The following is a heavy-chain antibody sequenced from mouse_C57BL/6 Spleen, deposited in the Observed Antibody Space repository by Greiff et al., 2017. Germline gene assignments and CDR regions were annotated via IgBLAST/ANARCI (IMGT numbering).Heavy chain of an antibody. J-gene: IGHJ4*01. D-gene: IGHD2-12*01. CDR3: ASDHDGAMDY. Sequence: QVQLQQSGPELVKPGASVKISCKASGYAFSSSWMNWVKQRPGKGLEWIGRIYPGDGDTNYNGKFKGKDTLTADKSSSTAYMQLSSLTSEDSAVYFCASDHDGAMDYWGQGTSVTVSS. V-gene: IGHV1-82*01. CDR1: GYAFSSSW. CDR2: IYPGDGDT.